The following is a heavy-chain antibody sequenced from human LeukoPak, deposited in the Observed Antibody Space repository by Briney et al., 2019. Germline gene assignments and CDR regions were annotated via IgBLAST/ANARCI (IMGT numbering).Heavy chain of an antibody. J-gene: IGHJ4*02. CDR3: ADDILTGYGRYFDY. D-gene: IGHD3-9*01. V-gene: IGHV3-23*01. Sequence: PGGTLRLSCAASGFTFSSYGMSWVRQAPGKGLEWVSAISGSGGSTYYADSVKGRFTISRDNSKNTLYLQMNSLRAEDTAVYYCADDILTGYGRYFDYWGQGTLVTVSS. CDR1: GFTFSSYG. CDR2: ISGSGGST.